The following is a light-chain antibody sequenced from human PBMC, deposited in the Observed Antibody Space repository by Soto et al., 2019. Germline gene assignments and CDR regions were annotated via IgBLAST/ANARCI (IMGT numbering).Light chain of an antibody. CDR3: SSYAGINTDVV. CDR2: EVT. CDR1: SSDVGGYGY. J-gene: IGLJ2*01. V-gene: IGLV2-8*01. Sequence: QSALTQPPSASGSPGQSVTISCTGTSSDVGGYGYVSWYRQHPGKAPKLMIFEVTKRASGVPNRFSGSKSGNTASLTVSGLQAEDEADYYCSSYAGINTDVVFGGGTKLTVL.